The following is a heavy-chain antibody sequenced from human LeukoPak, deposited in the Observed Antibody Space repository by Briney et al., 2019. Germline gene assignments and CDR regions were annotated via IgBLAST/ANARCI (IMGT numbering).Heavy chain of an antibody. J-gene: IGHJ3*02. V-gene: IGHV3-23*01. CDR1: GFTFSSYA. CDR2: ISGSGGST. Sequence: GGSLRLSCAAPGFTFSSYAMSWVRQAPGRGLEWVSAISGSGGSTYYADSVKGRFTISRDNSKNTLYLQMNSLRAEDTAVYYCAKLSGRAVAGTAAFDIWGQGTMVTVSS. CDR3: AKLSGRAVAGTAAFDI. D-gene: IGHD6-19*01.